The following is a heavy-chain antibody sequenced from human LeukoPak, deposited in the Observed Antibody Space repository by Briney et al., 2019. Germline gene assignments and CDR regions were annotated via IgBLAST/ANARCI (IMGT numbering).Heavy chain of an antibody. CDR3: ARDYPDLDYYDSSGPYYFDY. V-gene: IGHV1-69*04. J-gene: IGHJ4*02. Sequence: SVKVSCKASGGTFSSYAISWVRQAPGQGLEWMGRIIPILGIANYAQKFQGRVTITADKSTSTAYMELSSLRSEDTAVYYCARDYPDLDYYDSSGPYYFDYWGQGTLVTVSS. D-gene: IGHD3-22*01. CDR1: GGTFSSYA. CDR2: IIPILGIA.